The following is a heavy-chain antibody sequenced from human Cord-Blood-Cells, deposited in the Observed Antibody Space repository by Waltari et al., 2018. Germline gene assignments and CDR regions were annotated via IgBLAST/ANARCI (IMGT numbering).Heavy chain of an antibody. CDR2: INAGNGNT. V-gene: IGHV1-3*01. CDR3: AREGPIAAAGNFDY. CDR1: GYTFTSYA. J-gene: IGHJ4*02. Sequence: QVQLVQSGAEVKKPGASVKVSCKASGYTFTSYAMHWVRQAPGQRLEWMGWINAGNGNTKYSQKFKGRVTITRDTSASTAYMELSSLRSEDTAVYYCAREGPIAAAGNFDYWGQGTLVTVSS. D-gene: IGHD6-13*01.